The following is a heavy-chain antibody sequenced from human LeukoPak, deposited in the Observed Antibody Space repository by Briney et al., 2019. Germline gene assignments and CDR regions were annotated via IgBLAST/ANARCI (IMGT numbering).Heavy chain of an antibody. CDR2: IYHSGST. CDR1: GGSISSGGYS. V-gene: IGHV4-30-2*01. Sequence: SETLSLTCAVSGGSISSGGYSWSWIRQPPGKGLEWIGYIYHSGSTYYNPSLKSRVTISVDRSKNQFSLKLSSVTAADTAVYYCARGWYCYDSSGFLFDPWGQGTLVTASS. CDR3: ARGWYCYDSSGFLFDP. J-gene: IGHJ5*02. D-gene: IGHD3-22*01.